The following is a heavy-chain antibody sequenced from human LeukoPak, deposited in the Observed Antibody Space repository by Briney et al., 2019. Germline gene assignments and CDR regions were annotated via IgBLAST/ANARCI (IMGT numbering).Heavy chain of an antibody. CDR1: GFTFSSYA. CDR3: ARVIRYGSGNYYYFDY. CDR2: ISGSGGST. V-gene: IGHV3-23*01. J-gene: IGHJ4*02. D-gene: IGHD3-10*01. Sequence: GGSLRLSCAASGFTFSSYAMSWVRQAPGKGLEWVSAISGSGGSTYYADSVKGRFTISRDNFKNTLYLQMNSLRADDTAIYSCARVIRYGSGNYYYFDYWGQGTLVTVSS.